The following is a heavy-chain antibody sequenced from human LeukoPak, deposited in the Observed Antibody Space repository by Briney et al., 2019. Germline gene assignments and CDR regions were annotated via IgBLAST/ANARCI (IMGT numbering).Heavy chain of an antibody. CDR2: ISYDGSNK. V-gene: IGHV3-30*18. CDR3: AKGRRVQGVMDFDY. CDR1: GFTFSSYG. D-gene: IGHD3-10*01. Sequence: GRSLRLPCAASGFTFSSYGMHWVRQAPGKGLEWVAVISYDGSNKYYADSVKGRFTISRDNSKNTLYLQMNSLRAEDTAVYYCAKGRRVQGVMDFDYWGQGTLVTVSS. J-gene: IGHJ4*02.